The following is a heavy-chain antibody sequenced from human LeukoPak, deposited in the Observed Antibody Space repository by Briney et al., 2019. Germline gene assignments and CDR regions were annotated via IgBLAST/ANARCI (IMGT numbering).Heavy chain of an antibody. CDR2: INHSGST. Sequence: SETLSLTCAVYGGSFSGYYWSWIRQPPGKGLEWIGEINHSGSTNYNPSLKNRVTISVDTSKNQFSLKLCSVTAADTAVYYCASSVAALDYWGQGTLVTVSS. J-gene: IGHJ4*02. CDR1: GGSFSGYY. CDR3: ASSVAALDY. D-gene: IGHD2-15*01. V-gene: IGHV4-34*01.